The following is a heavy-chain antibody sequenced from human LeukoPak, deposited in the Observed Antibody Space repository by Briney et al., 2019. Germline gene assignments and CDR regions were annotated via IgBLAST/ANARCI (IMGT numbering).Heavy chain of an antibody. D-gene: IGHD5-18*01. CDR1: GGSISSSPYY. V-gene: IGHV4-39*07. Sequence: PSEALSLTCTVSGGSISSSPYYWGWIRQPPGKGLEWIGSIYYSGTTHYNPSLESRVTISVDTSKNQFSLKLASVTAADTAIYYCAKGAGGFSYYNWFDPWGQGTLVTVSS. J-gene: IGHJ5*02. CDR2: IYYSGTT. CDR3: AKGAGGFSYYNWFDP.